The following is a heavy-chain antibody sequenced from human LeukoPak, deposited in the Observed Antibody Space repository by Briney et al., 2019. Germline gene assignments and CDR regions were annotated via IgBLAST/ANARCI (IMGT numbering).Heavy chain of an antibody. J-gene: IGHJ6*02. CDR3: VVDRGYCSSTSCHHYYYYGMDV. Sequence: GASVKVSCKASGYTFTSYGISWVRQAPGQGLEWMGGIIPIFGTANYAQKFQGRVTITADESTSTAYMELSSLRSEDTAVYYCVVDRGYCSSTSCHHYYYYGMDVWGQGTTVTVSS. D-gene: IGHD2-2*01. V-gene: IGHV1-69*13. CDR1: GYTFTSYG. CDR2: IIPIFGTA.